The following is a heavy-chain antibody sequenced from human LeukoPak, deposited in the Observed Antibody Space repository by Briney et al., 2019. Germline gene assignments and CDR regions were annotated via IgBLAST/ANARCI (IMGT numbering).Heavy chain of an antibody. J-gene: IGHJ5*01. CDR2: INPNSGGT. Sequence: ASVKVSCRASGYTFTGYYMHWVRQAPGQGLERMGWINPNSGGTNYAQKFQGRVTMTRDTSISTAYMELSRLRSDDTAVYYCARASSILSFDSWGQGTLVTVSS. V-gene: IGHV1-2*02. CDR3: ARASSILSFDS. CDR1: GYTFTGYY. D-gene: IGHD2-21*01.